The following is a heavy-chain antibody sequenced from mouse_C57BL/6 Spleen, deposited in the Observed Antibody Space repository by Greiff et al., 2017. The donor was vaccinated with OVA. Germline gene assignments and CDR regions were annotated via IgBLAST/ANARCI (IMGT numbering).Heavy chain of an antibody. CDR3: ARKGDGYYAMDY. J-gene: IGHJ4*01. V-gene: IGHV1-82*01. CDR1: GYAFSSSW. CDR2: IYPGDGDT. D-gene: IGHD2-3*01. Sequence: VQVVESGPELVKPGASVKISCKASGYAFSSSWMNWVKQRPGKGLEWIGRIYPGDGDTNYNGKFKGKATLTADKSSSTAYMQLSSLTSEDSAVYFCARKGDGYYAMDYWGQGTSVTVSS.